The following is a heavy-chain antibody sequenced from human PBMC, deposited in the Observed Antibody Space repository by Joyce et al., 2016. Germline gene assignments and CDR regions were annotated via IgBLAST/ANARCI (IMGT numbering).Heavy chain of an antibody. D-gene: IGHD3-3*01. J-gene: IGHJ6*02. CDR2: RSYDESNK. CDR3: ARGSPGRKRITIFGVIIVEGDGMDV. V-gene: IGHV3-30-3*01. CDR1: GFIFSNYA. Sequence: QVQLVESGGGVVQPGRSLRLSCAASGFIFSNYAIHGVRQAPGKGLEWVAIRSYDESNKDYPDSVKGRFTISRDNSKNTLYLQMNSLTVEDTAVDYCARGSPGRKRITIFGVIIVEGDGMDVWGQGTTVTVSS.